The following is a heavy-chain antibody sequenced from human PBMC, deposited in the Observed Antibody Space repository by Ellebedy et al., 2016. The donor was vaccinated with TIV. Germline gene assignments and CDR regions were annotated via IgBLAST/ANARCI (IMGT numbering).Heavy chain of an antibody. J-gene: IGHJ5*02. Sequence: SETLSLTCTVSGGSISDYYWSWIRQPAGKGLEWIGRIATSGSTNYNPSLKSRVTMSVDTSKNQFSLHLTSVTAADTAVYFCGRGPRSVVTDSHTWVDPWGQGTLVTVSS. CDR1: GGSISDYY. V-gene: IGHV4-4*07. D-gene: IGHD2-2*01. CDR2: IATSGST. CDR3: GRGPRSVVTDSHTWVDP.